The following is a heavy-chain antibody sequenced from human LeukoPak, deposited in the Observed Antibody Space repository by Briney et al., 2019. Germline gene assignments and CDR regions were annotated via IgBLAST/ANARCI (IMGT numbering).Heavy chain of an antibody. CDR1: GGSISSGDYY. J-gene: IGHJ6*03. CDR3: ARGTEYSSSSRYYYYYMDV. CDR2: VYYSGST. D-gene: IGHD6-6*01. V-gene: IGHV4-30-4*08. Sequence: SETLSLTCTVSGGSISSGDYYWSWIRQPPGKGLEWIGYVYYSGSTYYNPSLKSRVTISVDTSKNQFSLKLSSVTAADTAVYYCARGTEYSSSSRYYYYYMDVWGKGTTVTVSS.